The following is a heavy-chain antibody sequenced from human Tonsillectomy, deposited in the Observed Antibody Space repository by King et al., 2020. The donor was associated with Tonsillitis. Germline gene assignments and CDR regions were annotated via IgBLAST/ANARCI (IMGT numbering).Heavy chain of an antibody. J-gene: IGHJ6*03. D-gene: IGHD3-16*01. V-gene: IGHV4-39*01. CDR1: GGSISSSSYY. CDR2: IYYSGST. CDR3: RSMGVATYYYYYMDV. Sequence: LQLQESGPGLVKPSETLSLTCTVSGGSISSSSYYWGWIRQPPGKGLEWIGSIYYSGSTYYNPSLKSRVTISVDTSKNQFSLKLSSVTAADTAVYYCRSMGVATYYYYYMDVWGKGTTVTVSS.